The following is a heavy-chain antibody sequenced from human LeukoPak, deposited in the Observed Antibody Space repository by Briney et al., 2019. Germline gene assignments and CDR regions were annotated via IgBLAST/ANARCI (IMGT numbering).Heavy chain of an antibody. CDR2: INHSGST. Sequence: SETLSLTCAVYGGSFSGYYWSWIRQPPGKGLEWIGEINHSGSTNYNPSLKSRVTISVDTPKNQFSLKLSSVTAADTAVYYCARMRCSSTSCYTGGPYYYYMDVWGKGTTVTVSS. V-gene: IGHV4-34*01. CDR1: GGSFSGYY. CDR3: ARMRCSSTSCYTGGPYYYYMDV. D-gene: IGHD2-2*02. J-gene: IGHJ6*03.